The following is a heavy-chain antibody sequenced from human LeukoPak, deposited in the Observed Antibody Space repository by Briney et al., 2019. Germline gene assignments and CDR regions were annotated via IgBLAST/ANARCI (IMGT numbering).Heavy chain of an antibody. V-gene: IGHV4-59*08. CDR2: IYYSGNT. J-gene: IGHJ6*02. Sequence: SETLSLTCTVSGGSITSYYWTWIRQPPEKGPEWIGYIYYSGNTNYNPSLKSRVTISVDASKNQFSLKLSSVTAADTAVYYCARLDSVGSGSYPYYYGMDVWGQGTTVTASS. CDR1: GGSITSYY. D-gene: IGHD3-10*01. CDR3: ARLDSVGSGSYPYYYGMDV.